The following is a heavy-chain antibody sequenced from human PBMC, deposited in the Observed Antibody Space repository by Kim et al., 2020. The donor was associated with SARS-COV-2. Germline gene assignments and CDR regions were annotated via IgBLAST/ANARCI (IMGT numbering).Heavy chain of an antibody. V-gene: IGHV3-23*03. D-gene: IGHD3-10*02. Sequence: GGSLRLSCVASAFTFKTCAMSWVRQAPGKGLEWVSSIYSDSSGTFYADSVKGRFTISRDNSKSTLYLQMNSLTADDTALYYCARAGLDGHFYVGYFDYWGRGTLVTVSS. J-gene: IGHJ4*02. CDR3: ARAGLDGHFYVGYFDY. CDR1: AFTFKTCA. CDR2: IYSDSSGT.